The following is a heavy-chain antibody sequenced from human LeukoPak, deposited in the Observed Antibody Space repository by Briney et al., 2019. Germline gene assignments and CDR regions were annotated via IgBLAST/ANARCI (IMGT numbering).Heavy chain of an antibody. CDR2: IIPILGIA. Sequence: GASVKVSCKASGGTFSSYAISWVRQAPVQGLEWMGRIIPILGIANYAQKFQGRVTITADKSTSTAYMELSSLRSEDTAVYYCARGGDDYGDYHDAFDIWGQGTMVTVSS. J-gene: IGHJ3*02. D-gene: IGHD4-17*01. CDR3: ARGGDDYGDYHDAFDI. V-gene: IGHV1-69*04. CDR1: GGTFSSYA.